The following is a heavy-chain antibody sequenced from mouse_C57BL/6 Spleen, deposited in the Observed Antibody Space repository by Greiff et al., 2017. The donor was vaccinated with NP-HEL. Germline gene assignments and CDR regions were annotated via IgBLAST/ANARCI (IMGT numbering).Heavy chain of an antibody. CDR1: GFTFSDYG. D-gene: IGHD1-1*02. J-gene: IGHJ1*03. V-gene: IGHV5-15*01. CDR3: ARHGVGNWYFDV. CDR2: ISNLAYSI. Sequence: EVQLQESGGGLVQPGGSLKLSCAASGFTFSDYGMAWVRQAPRKGPEWVAFISNLAYSIYYADTVTGRFTISRENAKNTLYLEMSSLRSEDTAMYYCARHGVGNWYFDVWGTGTTVTVSS.